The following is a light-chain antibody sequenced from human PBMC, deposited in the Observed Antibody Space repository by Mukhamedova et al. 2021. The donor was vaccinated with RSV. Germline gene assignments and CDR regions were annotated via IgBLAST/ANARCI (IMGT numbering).Light chain of an antibody. CDR2: AAS. J-gene: IGKJ2*01. CDR3: QQSLGP. Sequence: GKAPKLLIYAASSLQSGVPSRFSGSGSGTDFTLTISSLQPEDFATYYCQQSLGPFGQGTKLEIK. V-gene: IGKV1-39*01.